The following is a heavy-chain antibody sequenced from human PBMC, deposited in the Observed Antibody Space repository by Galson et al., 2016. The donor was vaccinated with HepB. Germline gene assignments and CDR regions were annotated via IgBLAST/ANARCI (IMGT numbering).Heavy chain of an antibody. CDR3: ARDPPSVATGTWA. D-gene: IGHD3-9*01. V-gene: IGHV3-66*01. Sequence: SLRLSCAASGLTVYNNYMSWVRQAPGKGLECISLIYSGGDTVYADTVKGRFTISRDHSKHTVYLQMNILRVEDTAVYYCARDPPSVATGTWAWGQGPQVTVSS. CDR1: GLTVYNNY. CDR2: IYSGGDT. J-gene: IGHJ1*01.